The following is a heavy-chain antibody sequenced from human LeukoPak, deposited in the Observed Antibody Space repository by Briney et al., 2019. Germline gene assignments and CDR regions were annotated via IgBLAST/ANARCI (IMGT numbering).Heavy chain of an antibody. CDR2: IRYDGSIR. J-gene: IGHJ4*02. V-gene: IGHV3-30*02. D-gene: IGHD3-10*01. CDR1: GFAFSDYG. Sequence: GGSLRLSCSASGFAFSDYGMHWVRQAPGKGLEWVAFIRYDGSIRYYADSVKGRFTFSRDNSKNTLYLRMDSLRAEDTAVYFCAKGRTGRVRGICDYWGQGTLVTVSS. CDR3: AKGRTGRVRGICDY.